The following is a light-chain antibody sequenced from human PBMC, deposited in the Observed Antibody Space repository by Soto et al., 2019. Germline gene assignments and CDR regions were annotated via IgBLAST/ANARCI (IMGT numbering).Light chain of an antibody. J-gene: IGKJ1*01. Sequence: EILLTQYPGTLSVSPGERATLSCGASQSVSNNYLAWYQQKPGQAPRLLIYGASNRATGIPDRFSGSGSGTDFTLTISRLEPEDFAVYYCQQYGSSGTFGHGTKVDIK. CDR1: QSVSNNY. CDR2: GAS. V-gene: IGKV3-20*01. CDR3: QQYGSSGT.